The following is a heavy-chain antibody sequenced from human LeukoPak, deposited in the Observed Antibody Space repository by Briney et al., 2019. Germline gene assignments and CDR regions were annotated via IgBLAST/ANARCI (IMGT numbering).Heavy chain of an antibody. CDR3: ARVVSARPDYYYYYYMDV. V-gene: IGHV3-21*01. Sequence: GGSLRLSCAASGFTFSSYSMNWVRQAPGKGLEWVSSISSSSSYIYYADSVKGRFTISRDNAKNSLYLQMNSLRAEDTAVYYCARVVSARPDYYYYYYMDVWAKGPRSPSP. J-gene: IGHJ6*03. CDR1: GFTFSSYS. D-gene: IGHD6-6*01. CDR2: ISSSSSYI.